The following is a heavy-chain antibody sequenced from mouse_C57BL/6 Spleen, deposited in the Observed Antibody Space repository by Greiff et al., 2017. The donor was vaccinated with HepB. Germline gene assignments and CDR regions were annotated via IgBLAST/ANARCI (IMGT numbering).Heavy chain of an antibody. CDR3: VRDYYGSSWDWYFDV. V-gene: IGHV10-3*01. CDR2: KRSKSSNYAT. CDR1: GFTFNTYA. D-gene: IGHD1-1*01. Sequence: EVQRVESGGGLVQPKGSLKLTCAASGFTFNTYAMHWVRQAPGKGLEWVASKRSKSSNYATYYADSVKDRFTISRDDSQSMLYLQMNNLKTEDTAMYYCVRDYYGSSWDWYFDVWGTGTTVTVSS. J-gene: IGHJ1*03.